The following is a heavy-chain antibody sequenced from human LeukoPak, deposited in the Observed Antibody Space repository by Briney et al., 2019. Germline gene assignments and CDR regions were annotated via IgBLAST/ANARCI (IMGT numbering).Heavy chain of an antibody. V-gene: IGHV3-73*01. D-gene: IGHD1-26*01. Sequence: PGGSLRLSCAASGFNFSGSAMHWVRQASGKGLEWVGRIRSKGNNYATAYAASVKGRFTISRDDSKNTAYLQMNSLKTEDTAVYYCTRSRPTIVGDDYWGQGTLVTVSS. CDR3: TRSRPTIVGDDY. CDR2: IRSKGNNYAT. CDR1: GFNFSGSA. J-gene: IGHJ4*02.